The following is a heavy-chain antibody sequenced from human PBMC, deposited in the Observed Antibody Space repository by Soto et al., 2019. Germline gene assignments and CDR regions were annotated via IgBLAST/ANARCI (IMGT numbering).Heavy chain of an antibody. CDR2: ISYDGSNK. Sequence: QVQLVESGGGVVQPGRSLRLSCAASGFTFSSYGMHWVRQAPGKGLEWVAVISYDGSNKYYADSVKGRFTISRDNSKNTLYLQMNSLRAEDKAVYYCAKDQGGRYSGYDYYYYGMDVWGQGTTVTVSS. CDR1: GFTFSSYG. D-gene: IGHD5-12*01. V-gene: IGHV3-30*18. J-gene: IGHJ6*02. CDR3: AKDQGGRYSGYDYYYYGMDV.